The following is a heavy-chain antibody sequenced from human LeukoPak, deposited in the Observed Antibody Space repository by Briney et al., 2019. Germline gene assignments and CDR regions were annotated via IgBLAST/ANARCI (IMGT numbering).Heavy chain of an antibody. CDR1: GGSTSSDY. J-gene: IGHJ4*02. D-gene: IGHD1-26*01. Sequence: KPSETLSLTCTVSGGSTSSDYWSWIRQSPGKGLEWVGYVYNSGDTGKNPSLKSRVTISVDTSKNQFSLKLSSVTAADTAVYYCAREASGGSYYSDYWGQGTLVTVSS. V-gene: IGHV4-59*12. CDR2: VYNSGDT. CDR3: AREASGGSYYSDY.